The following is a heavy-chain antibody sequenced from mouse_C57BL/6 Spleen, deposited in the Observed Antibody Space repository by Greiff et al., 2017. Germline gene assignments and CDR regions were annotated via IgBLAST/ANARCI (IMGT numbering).Heavy chain of an antibody. V-gene: IGHV1-52*01. CDR3: ARRGPLGALGYFDY. Sequence: QVQLQQPGAELVRPGSSVKLSCKASGYTFTSYWMHWVKQRPIPGLEWIGNIDPSDSETHYNQKFKDKATLTVDKSSSTAYMQLSSLTSEDSAVYYCARRGPLGALGYFDYWGQGTTLTVSS. J-gene: IGHJ2*01. CDR1: GYTFTSYW. D-gene: IGHD3-3*01. CDR2: IDPSDSET.